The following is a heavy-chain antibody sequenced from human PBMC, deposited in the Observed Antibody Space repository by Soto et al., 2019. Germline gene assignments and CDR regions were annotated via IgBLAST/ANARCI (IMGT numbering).Heavy chain of an antibody. Sequence: QVQLVQSGAEVKKPRASVKVSCKASGYTFTSYAMHWVRQAPGQRLEWMGWINAGNGNTKYSQKFQGRVTITRDTSASTAYMELSSLRSEDTAVYYCARGDYGDYYYYMDVWGKGTTVTVSS. CDR2: INAGNGNT. J-gene: IGHJ6*03. CDR1: GYTFTSYA. V-gene: IGHV1-3*01. D-gene: IGHD4-17*01. CDR3: ARGDYGDYYYYMDV.